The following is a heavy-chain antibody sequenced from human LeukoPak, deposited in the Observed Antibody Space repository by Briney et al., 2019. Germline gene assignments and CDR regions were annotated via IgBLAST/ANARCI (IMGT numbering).Heavy chain of an antibody. V-gene: IGHV4-39*01. D-gene: IGHD7-27*01. J-gene: IGHJ5*02. CDR3: ASLLNGGVSHWFDP. Sequence: PSETLSLTCTVSGGSITSSTSYWGWIRQPPGKGLEWIGTIYYSGSTYYNPSLKSRATMSVDTSKNQFSLKLSSVTAADAAVYYCASLLNGGVSHWFDPWGQETLVTVSS. CDR2: IYYSGST. CDR1: GGSITSSTSY.